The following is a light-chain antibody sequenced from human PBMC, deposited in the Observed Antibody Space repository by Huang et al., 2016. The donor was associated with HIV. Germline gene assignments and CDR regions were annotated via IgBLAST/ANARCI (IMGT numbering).Light chain of an antibody. Sequence: IQLTQSPSSLSASVGDRVTITCRASQGISHYLAWYQQQPGKAPKLLIYAASTLYTGVPSRFSGSGSGTDFTLTISSLQPEDFATCYCQQLDSYPVTFGGGTKVDIK. CDR2: AAS. CDR1: QGISHY. CDR3: QQLDSYPVT. V-gene: IGKV1-9*01. J-gene: IGKJ4*01.